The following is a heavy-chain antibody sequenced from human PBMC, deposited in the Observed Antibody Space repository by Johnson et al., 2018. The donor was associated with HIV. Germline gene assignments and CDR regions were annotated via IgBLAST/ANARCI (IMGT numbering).Heavy chain of an antibody. D-gene: IGHD1-1*01. CDR2: IRYDGRNK. Sequence: QAQLVESGGGVVQPGGSLRLSCAASGFTFSSYGMHWVRQAPGKGLEWVAFIRYDGRNKYYADSVKGRFTISRDNSKNTLYLQMNSLRAEDTAVYYCAKDRATTQYAFDIWGQGTMVTVSS. J-gene: IGHJ3*02. CDR1: GFTFSSYG. CDR3: AKDRATTQYAFDI. V-gene: IGHV3-30*02.